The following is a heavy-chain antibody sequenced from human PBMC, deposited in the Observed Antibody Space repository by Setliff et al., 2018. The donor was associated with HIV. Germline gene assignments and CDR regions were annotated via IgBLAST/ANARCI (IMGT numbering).Heavy chain of an antibody. V-gene: IGHV1-3*01. Sequence: ASVKVSCKASGYAFTSYAMHWVRQAPGQRLEWMGWINAGNGDTRYSQQFQDRVTITRDTSASTAYMELSSLRSEDTAVYYCARDSSGWSPFDYWGQGTLVTVSS. CDR2: INAGNGDT. J-gene: IGHJ4*02. CDR3: ARDSSGWSPFDY. CDR1: GYAFTSYA. D-gene: IGHD6-19*01.